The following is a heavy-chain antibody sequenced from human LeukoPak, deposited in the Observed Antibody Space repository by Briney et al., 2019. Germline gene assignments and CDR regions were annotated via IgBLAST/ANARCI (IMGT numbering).Heavy chain of an antibody. D-gene: IGHD6-19*01. J-gene: IGHJ5*02. CDR2: IIPIFGTA. Sequence: GSSVKVSCKASGGTFSSYAISWVRQAPRQGLEWMGGIIPIFGTANYAQKFQGRVTITTDESTSTAYMELSSLRSEDTAVYYCARDTLTGYSSARRRLLGRKWFDPWGQGTLVTVSS. CDR3: ARDTLTGYSSARRRLLGRKWFDP. CDR1: GGTFSSYA. V-gene: IGHV1-69*05.